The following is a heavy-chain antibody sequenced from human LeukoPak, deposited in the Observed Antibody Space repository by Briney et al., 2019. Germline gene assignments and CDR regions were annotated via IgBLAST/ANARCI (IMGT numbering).Heavy chain of an antibody. D-gene: IGHD2-15*01. J-gene: IGHJ4*02. CDR2: IYYSGST. CDR1: GGSISSSSYY. V-gene: IGHV4-39*07. Sequence: PSETLSLTCTVSGGSISSSSYYWGWIRQPPGKGLEWIGSIYYSGSTYYNPSLKSRVTISVDTSKNQFSLKLSSVTAAGTAVYYCARADRVAPSFDYWGQGTLVTVSS. CDR3: ARADRVAPSFDY.